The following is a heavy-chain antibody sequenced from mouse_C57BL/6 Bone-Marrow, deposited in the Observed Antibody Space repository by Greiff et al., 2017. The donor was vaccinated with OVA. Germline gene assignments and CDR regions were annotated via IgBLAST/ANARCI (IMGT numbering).Heavy chain of an antibody. CDR1: GYTFTDHT. J-gene: IGHJ2*01. V-gene: IGHV1-78*01. D-gene: IGHD1-1*01. Sequence: QVQLQQSDAELVKPGASVKISCKVSGYTFTDHTIHWMKQRPEQGLEWIGYIYPRDGSTKYNEKFKGKATLTADKSSSTAYMQLNSLTSEDSAVYFGARWRIQSAITTVVEGYFDYWGQGTTLTVSS. CDR2: IYPRDGST. CDR3: ARWRIQSAITTVVEGYFDY.